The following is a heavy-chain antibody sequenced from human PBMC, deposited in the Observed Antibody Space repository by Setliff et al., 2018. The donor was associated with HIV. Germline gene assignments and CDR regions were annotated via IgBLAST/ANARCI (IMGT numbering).Heavy chain of an antibody. V-gene: IGHV4-31*03. Sequence: PSETLSLTCTVSGGSINSGGHYWTWIRQHPGKGLEWIGYIYASGSPDYNPSLESRVTISSDTSKNQFSLKLKSVTGADTAVYYCARVFHSLPTGLNDPFDMWGQGTLVTVSS. CDR2: IYASGSP. J-gene: IGHJ3*02. CDR3: ARVFHSLPTGLNDPFDM. CDR1: GGSINSGGHY. D-gene: IGHD4-17*01.